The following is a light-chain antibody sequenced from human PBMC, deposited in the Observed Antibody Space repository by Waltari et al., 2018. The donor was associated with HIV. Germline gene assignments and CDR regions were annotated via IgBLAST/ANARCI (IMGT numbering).Light chain of an antibody. Sequence: QSVLTQPPSVSGAPGQRVTISCTGSSSNIGAGYDVHWYQQLPGTAPQVLIYGNPHPASGVPDRFPGSQSGTSASLGITGLQAEDEADYYCQSYDSSLRCFVVFGGGTKVTVL. V-gene: IGLV1-40*01. J-gene: IGLJ2*01. CDR1: SSNIGAGYD. CDR2: GNP. CDR3: QSYDSSLRCFVV.